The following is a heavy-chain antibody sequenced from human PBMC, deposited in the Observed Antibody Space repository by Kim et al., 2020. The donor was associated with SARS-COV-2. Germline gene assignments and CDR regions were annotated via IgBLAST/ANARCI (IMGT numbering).Heavy chain of an antibody. J-gene: IGHJ4*02. Sequence: GGSLRLSCAASGFTFDDYAMHWVRQAPGKGLEWVSGISWNSGSIGYADSVKGRFTISRDNAKNSLYLQMNSLRAEDTALYYCATAGDIVATHFDYWGQGTLVTVSS. CDR1: GFTFDDYA. V-gene: IGHV3-9*01. D-gene: IGHD5-12*01. CDR2: ISWNSGSI. CDR3: ATAGDIVATHFDY.